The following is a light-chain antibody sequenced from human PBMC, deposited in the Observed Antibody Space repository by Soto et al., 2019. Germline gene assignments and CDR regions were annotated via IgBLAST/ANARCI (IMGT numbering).Light chain of an antibody. CDR2: DAA. J-gene: IGKJ1*01. V-gene: IGKV1-9*01. CDR3: QQLNGSPWT. Sequence: IQLTQSPSPLSASVGDIVTINFRASPAIASFLAWYQQKPGTAPKLLIYDAATFQSGVPSRFSGSRSGTEYTLTIGSLQPEDFATYYCQQLNGSPWTFGQGTKVDIK. CDR1: PAIASF.